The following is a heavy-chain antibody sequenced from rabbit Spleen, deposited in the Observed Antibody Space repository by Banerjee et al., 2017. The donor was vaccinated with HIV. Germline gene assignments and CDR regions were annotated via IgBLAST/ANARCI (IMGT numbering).Heavy chain of an antibody. V-gene: IGHV1S45*01. Sequence: QEQLEESGGGLVKPEGSLTLTCTASGFSFSSSYYMCWVRQAPGKGLEWIGCIYVGSSGSTYYASWAKGRFTISKTSSTVDLKMTSLTVADTATYFCARDPSSSSGYYSLWGQGTLVTVS. CDR3: ARDPSSSSGYYSL. CDR1: GFSFSSSYY. J-gene: IGHJ6*01. D-gene: IGHD1-1*01. CDR2: IYVGSSGST.